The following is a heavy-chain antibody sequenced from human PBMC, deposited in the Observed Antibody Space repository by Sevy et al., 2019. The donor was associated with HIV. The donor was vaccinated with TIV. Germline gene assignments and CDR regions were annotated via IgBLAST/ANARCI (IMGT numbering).Heavy chain of an antibody. CDR2: IKQDGSEK. J-gene: IGHJ4*02. CDR1: GFTFSSYW. CDR3: ARDGYSLGPFDY. D-gene: IGHD5-18*01. Sequence: GESRKISCAASGFTFSSYWMSWVRQAPGKGLEWVANIKQDGSEKYYVDSVKGRFTISRDNAKNSLYLQMNSLRAEDTAVYYCARDGYSLGPFDYWGQGTLVTVSS. V-gene: IGHV3-7*01.